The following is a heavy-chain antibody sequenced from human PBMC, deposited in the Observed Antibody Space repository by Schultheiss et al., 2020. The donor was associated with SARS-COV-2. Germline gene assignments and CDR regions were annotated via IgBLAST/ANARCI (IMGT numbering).Heavy chain of an antibody. D-gene: IGHD7-27*01. CDR3: ARGRDWGGYFDY. Sequence: SETMSLTCTVSGGSISSGGYYWSWIRQHPGKGLEWIGYIYYSESTNYNPSLKSRVTISVDTSKNQFSLKLNSVTAADTAVYYCARGRDWGGYFDYWGQGTLVTVSS. V-gene: IGHV4-31*03. CDR2: IYYSEST. J-gene: IGHJ4*02. CDR1: GGSISSGGYY.